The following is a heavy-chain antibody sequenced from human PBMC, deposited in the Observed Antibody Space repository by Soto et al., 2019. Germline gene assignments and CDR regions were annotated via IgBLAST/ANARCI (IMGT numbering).Heavy chain of an antibody. V-gene: IGHV3-64*01. Sequence: GGSLRLSCAASGFTFSSYAMHWVRQAPGKGLEYVSAISSNGGSTYYANSVKGRFTISRDNSKNTLYLQMNSLRAEDTAVYYCAKSPSYSSSWYDAFDIWGQGTMVTVAS. CDR2: ISSNGGST. J-gene: IGHJ3*02. CDR3: AKSPSYSSSWYDAFDI. D-gene: IGHD6-13*01. CDR1: GFTFSSYA.